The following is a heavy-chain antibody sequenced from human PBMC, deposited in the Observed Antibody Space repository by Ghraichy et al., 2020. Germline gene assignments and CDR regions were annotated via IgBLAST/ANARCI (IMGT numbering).Heavy chain of an antibody. D-gene: IGHD3-10*01. CDR2: IYPGDSDT. CDR3: ARHSEAMVRDGRFYPPLPDDY. CDR1: GYSFTSYW. Sequence: GESLNISCKGSGYSFTSYWIGWVRQMPGKGLEWMGIIYPGDSDTRYSPSFQGQVTISADKSISTAYLQWSSLKASDTAMYYCARHSEAMVRDGRFYPPLPDDYWGQGTLVTVSS. J-gene: IGHJ4*02. V-gene: IGHV5-51*01.